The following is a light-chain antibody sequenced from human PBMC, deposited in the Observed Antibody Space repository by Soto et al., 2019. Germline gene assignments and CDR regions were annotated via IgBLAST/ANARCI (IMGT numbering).Light chain of an antibody. CDR3: LQHNSYPRT. V-gene: IGKV1-5*01. Sequence: DIQMTQSPSPLSASIGDRVTITCRASQSIDNWLAWYQQKPGKAPQLLIYDASRVKTGVPSRFTASGSGTEFTLTINTLQAEDFATYYCLQHNSYPRTFGQGTKVDIK. CDR2: DAS. CDR1: QSIDNW. J-gene: IGKJ1*01.